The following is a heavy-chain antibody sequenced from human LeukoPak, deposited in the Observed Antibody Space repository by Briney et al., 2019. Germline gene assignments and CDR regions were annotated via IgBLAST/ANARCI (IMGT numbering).Heavy chain of an antibody. CDR1: GYTFPRYV. CDR3: ARDLIAAAGSD. J-gene: IGHJ4*02. V-gene: IGHV1-8*01. CDR2: MNPNSGNT. Sequence: GGAVKVSCKASGYTFPRYVIHWLGPPTARGLEWMGWMNPNSGNTGFAHKLQGRVTTTRSTSISTAYMELSSLSSEDTVLYYCARDLIAAAGSDWGQGTLVTVSS. D-gene: IGHD6-13*01.